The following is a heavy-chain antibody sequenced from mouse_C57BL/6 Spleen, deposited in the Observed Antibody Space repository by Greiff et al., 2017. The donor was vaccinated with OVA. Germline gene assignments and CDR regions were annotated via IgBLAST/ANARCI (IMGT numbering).Heavy chain of an antibody. CDR2: IDPSDSYT. D-gene: IGHD1-1*01. J-gene: IGHJ4*01. V-gene: IGHV1-69*01. CDR3: ARGYYGSSPYYAMDY. CDR1: GYTFTSYW. Sequence: QVQLQQPGAELVMPGASVKLSCKASGYTFTSYWIHWVKQRPGQGLEWIGEIDPSDSYTNYNQKFKGKSTLTVDKSSSTAYMQLSSLTSEDSAVYYCARGYYGSSPYYAMDYWGQGTSVTVSS.